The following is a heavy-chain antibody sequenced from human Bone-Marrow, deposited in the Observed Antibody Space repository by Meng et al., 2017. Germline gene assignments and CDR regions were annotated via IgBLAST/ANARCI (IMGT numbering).Heavy chain of an antibody. Sequence: QVQLQESGPGLVKPSQTLSLTCPVSGGSISNADYYWSWIRQPPGKGLEWIGYIYYSGSTYYNPSLKSRVTMSVDTSKNQFSLKLSSVTDADTVVYYCARVGACSGGSCYFRLFDYWGQGMLVTVSS. CDR2: IYYSGST. CDR1: GGSISNADYY. D-gene: IGHD2-15*01. CDR3: ARVGACSGGSCYFRLFDY. J-gene: IGHJ4*02. V-gene: IGHV4-30-4*01.